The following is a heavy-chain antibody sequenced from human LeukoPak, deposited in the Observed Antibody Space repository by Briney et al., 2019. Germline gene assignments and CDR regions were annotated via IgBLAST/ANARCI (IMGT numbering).Heavy chain of an antibody. CDR3: TRDRGAYNLYDY. V-gene: IGHV3-49*03. D-gene: IGHD1-1*01. J-gene: IGHJ4*02. CDR2: IRSKAYGETA. Sequence: GGSLRLSCVISAFTFGSNWMSWIRQAPGKGLEWVGFIRSKAYGETADYAASVKGRLTISRDDPKAIAYLQMNSLKTEDTAVYHCTRDRGAYNLYDYWGQGTLVTVSS. CDR1: AFTFGSNW.